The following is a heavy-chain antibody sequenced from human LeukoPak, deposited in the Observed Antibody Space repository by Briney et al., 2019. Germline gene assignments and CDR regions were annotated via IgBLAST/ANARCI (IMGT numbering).Heavy chain of an antibody. D-gene: IGHD3-10*02. J-gene: IGHJ4*02. V-gene: IGHV3-49*03. CDR3: TNSRQCVRGVSSPIC. CDR2: IRSKADGGKT. CDR1: GFTFGDYA. Sequence: GGSLRLSCTASGFTFGDYAMSWFREAPGKGPEWVGLIRSKADGGKTEYAASVKGRFTISRDDTKSMDYLQMNSLKTEETAVYYCTNSRQCVRGVSSPICWGQGTLVTVSS.